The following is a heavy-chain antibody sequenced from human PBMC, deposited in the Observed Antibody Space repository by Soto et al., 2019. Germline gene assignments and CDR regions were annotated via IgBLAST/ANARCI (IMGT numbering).Heavy chain of an antibody. D-gene: IGHD2-15*01. CDR2: IYSGGYT. CDR3: RTPPGGGGY. Sequence: EVQLVESGGGLIQPGGSLRLSCAVSGFTVSNNYMSWVRQAPGKGLEGVSVIYSGGYTAYGDSVKGRFTISRDNSKNNTFLKRKSRGAADRALVSCRTPPGGGGYWGQGTLVTVSS. V-gene: IGHV3-53*01. CDR1: GFTVSNNY. J-gene: IGHJ4*02.